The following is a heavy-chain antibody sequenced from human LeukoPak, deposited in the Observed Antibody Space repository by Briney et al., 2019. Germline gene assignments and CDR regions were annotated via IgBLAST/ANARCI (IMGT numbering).Heavy chain of an antibody. CDR3: AKEGRSLQTY. CDR2: IKEDGTET. D-gene: IGHD5-24*01. V-gene: IGHV3-7*03. Sequence: GGSLRLSCAASGFMFSSNWMSWVRLAPGKGLEWVANIKEDGTETYYVDSVKGRFTISRDNAKNSLYLQMSSLRVEDTAVYYCAKEGRSLQTYWGQGTLVTVSS. CDR1: GFMFSSNW. J-gene: IGHJ4*02.